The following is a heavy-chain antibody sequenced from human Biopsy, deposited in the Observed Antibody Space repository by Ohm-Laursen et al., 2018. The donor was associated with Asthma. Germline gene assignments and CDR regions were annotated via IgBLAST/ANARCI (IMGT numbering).Heavy chain of an antibody. CDR2: INPNSGAT. V-gene: IGHV1-2*06. D-gene: IGHD6-13*01. CDR1: GYPFIGYP. CDR3: ARGQKSAGDRWFDP. J-gene: IGHJ5*02. Sequence: ASVKVSCKASGYPFIGYPIHWMRQAPGQGLEWMGRINPNSGATNYAQKFQGRVTMTRDTSISTAYMEVSRLRSDDTAVYYCARGQKSAGDRWFDPWGQGSLVTVSS.